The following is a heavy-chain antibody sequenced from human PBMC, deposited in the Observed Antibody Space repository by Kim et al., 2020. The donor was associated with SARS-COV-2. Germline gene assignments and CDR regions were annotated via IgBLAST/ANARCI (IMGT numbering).Heavy chain of an antibody. V-gene: IGHV4-31*03. CDR2: IYYSGST. CDR1: GGSISSGGYY. CDR3: ARGWSSSPAFDY. J-gene: IGHJ4*02. D-gene: IGHD6-6*01. Sequence: SETLSLTCTVSGGSISSGGYYWSWIRQHPGKGLEWIGYIYYSGSTYYNPSLKSRVTISVDTSKNQFSLKLSSVTAADTAVYYCARGWSSSPAFDYWGQGTLVTVSS.